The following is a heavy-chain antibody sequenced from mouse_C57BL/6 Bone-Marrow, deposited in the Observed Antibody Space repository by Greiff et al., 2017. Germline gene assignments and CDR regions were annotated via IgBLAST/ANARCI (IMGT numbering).Heavy chain of an antibody. CDR1: GFNIKDDY. D-gene: IGHD2-4*01. CDR3: TTDYDSY. CDR2: IDPENGDT. Sequence: EVQLQQSGAELVRPGASVKLSCTASGFNIKDDYMHWVKQRPEQGLEWIGWIDPENGDTEYASKFQGKATITADTSSNTAYLQLSSLTSEDTAVYYCTTDYDSYWGQGTLVTVAA. J-gene: IGHJ3*01. V-gene: IGHV14-4*01.